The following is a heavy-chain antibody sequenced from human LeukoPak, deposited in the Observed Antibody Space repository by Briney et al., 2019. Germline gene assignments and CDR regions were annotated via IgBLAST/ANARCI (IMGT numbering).Heavy chain of an antibody. CDR3: ASFGTISSWGANDY. Sequence: SETLSLTCTVSGGSISSSSYYWGWIRQPPGKGLEWIGSIYYSGSTYYNPSLKSRVTISVDTSKNQFSLKLSSVTAADTAVYYCASFGTISSWGANDYWGQGTLVTVSS. V-gene: IGHV4-39*07. CDR2: IYYSGST. CDR1: GGSISSSSYY. D-gene: IGHD1-1*01. J-gene: IGHJ4*02.